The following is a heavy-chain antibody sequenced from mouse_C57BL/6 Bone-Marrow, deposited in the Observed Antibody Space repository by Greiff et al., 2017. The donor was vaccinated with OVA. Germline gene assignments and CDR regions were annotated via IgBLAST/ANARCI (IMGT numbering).Heavy chain of an antibody. J-gene: IGHJ3*01. D-gene: IGHD2-1*01. Sequence: EVQVVESGAELVRPGSSVKMSCKTSGYTFTSYGINWVKQRPGQGLEWIGAIDPETGGTAYNQKFKGKAILTADKSSSTAYMELRSLTSEDSAVYYCTRCYYGNYFAYWGQGTLVTVSA. V-gene: IGHV1-58*01. CDR2: IDPETGGT. CDR1: GYTFTSYG. CDR3: TRCYYGNYFAY.